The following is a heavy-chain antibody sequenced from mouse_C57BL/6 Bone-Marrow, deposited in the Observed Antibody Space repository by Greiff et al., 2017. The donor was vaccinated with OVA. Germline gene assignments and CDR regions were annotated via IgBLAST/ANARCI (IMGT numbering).Heavy chain of an antibody. CDR2: INPSNGGT. J-gene: IGHJ2*01. V-gene: IGHV1-53*01. CDR1: GYTFTSYW. Sequence: QVHVKQPGTELVKPGASVKLSCKASGYTFTSYWMHWVKQRPGQGLEWIGNINPSNGGTNYNEKFKSKATLTVDKSSSTAYMQLSSLTSEDSAVYYCARGPFYYYGSTHWGQGTTLTVSS. CDR3: ARGPFYYYGSTH. D-gene: IGHD1-1*01.